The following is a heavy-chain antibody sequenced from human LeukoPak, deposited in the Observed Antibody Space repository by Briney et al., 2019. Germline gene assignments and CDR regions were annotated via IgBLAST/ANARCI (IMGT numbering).Heavy chain of an antibody. V-gene: IGHV3-53*05. CDR2: IYSGGRT. CDR3: AREVPAAVAYFDY. D-gene: IGHD2-2*01. J-gene: IGHJ4*02. CDR1: GFTVSDKD. Sequence: PGGSLRLSCAASGFTVSDKDMSWVRQAPGKGLEWVLVIYSGGRTNYADSVKGRLTISRDNSKNTLHLQMGSLRAEDMAVYYCAREVPAAVAYFDYWGQGTLVTVSS.